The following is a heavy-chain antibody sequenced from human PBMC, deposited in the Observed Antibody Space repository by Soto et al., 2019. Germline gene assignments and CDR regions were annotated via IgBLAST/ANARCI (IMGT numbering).Heavy chain of an antibody. D-gene: IGHD2-2*01. Sequence: PGGSLRLSCAASGFTFSSYWMSWVRQAPGKGLEWVANIKQDGSEKYYVDSVKGRFTISRDNAKNSLYLQMNSLRAEDTAVYYCARDRRCSSTSCSLKYDYWGQGTLVTVS. CDR1: GFTFSSYW. V-gene: IGHV3-7*01. J-gene: IGHJ4*02. CDR2: IKQDGSEK. CDR3: ARDRRCSSTSCSLKYDY.